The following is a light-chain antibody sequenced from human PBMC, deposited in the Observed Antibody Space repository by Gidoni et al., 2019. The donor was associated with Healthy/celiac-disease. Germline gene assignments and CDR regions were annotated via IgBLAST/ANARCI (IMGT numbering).Light chain of an antibody. Sequence: DIVMTQYPDSLAVSLGERATINCKSSQSVLYSSNNKNYLAWYQQKPGQPPKLLISWASTRESVPDRFSGSGSGTDFTLTISSLQAEDVAVYYCQQYYSTPPYTFXQXTKLEIK. CDR2: WAS. CDR1: QSVLYSSNNKNY. V-gene: IGKV4-1*01. J-gene: IGKJ2*01. CDR3: QQYYSTPPYT.